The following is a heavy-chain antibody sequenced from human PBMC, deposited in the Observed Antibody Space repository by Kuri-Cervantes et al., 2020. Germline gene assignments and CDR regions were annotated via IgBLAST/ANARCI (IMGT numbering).Heavy chain of an antibody. Sequence: GSLRLSCAASGFTFSSYSMNWVRQAPGKGLEWVSYISSSSSTIYYADSVKGRFTISRGNAKNSLYLQMNSLRDEDTAVYYCASYGSGSYGPDFDYWGQGTLVTVSS. D-gene: IGHD3-10*01. J-gene: IGHJ4*02. CDR3: ASYGSGSYGPDFDY. CDR2: ISSSSSTI. V-gene: IGHV3-48*02. CDR1: GFTFSSYS.